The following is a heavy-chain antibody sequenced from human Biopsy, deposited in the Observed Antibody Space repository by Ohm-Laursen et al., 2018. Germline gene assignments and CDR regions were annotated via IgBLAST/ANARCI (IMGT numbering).Heavy chain of an antibody. CDR2: IYYSGST. J-gene: IGHJ6*02. D-gene: IGHD2/OR15-2a*01. CDR3: ARATNSTGWPYYYFYGMDV. Sequence: SETLSLTCSVSGGPISSDYWSWIRQTPGKGLEGIGDIYYSGSTNYNPSLKSRVTISVDTSKNQFSLRLNSVTAADTAMYYCARATNSTGWPYYYFYGMDVWGQGTTVTVSS. CDR1: GGPISSDY. V-gene: IGHV4-59*01.